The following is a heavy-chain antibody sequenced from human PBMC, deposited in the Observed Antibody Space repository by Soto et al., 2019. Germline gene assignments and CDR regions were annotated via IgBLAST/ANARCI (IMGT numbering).Heavy chain of an antibody. D-gene: IGHD6-19*01. Sequence: GVSLRLSCAASGFTFSSYAMHWVRQAPGKGLEWVAVISYDGSNKYYADSVKGRFTISRDNSKNTLYLQMNSLRAEDTAVYYCARAIAVAGKRPSSPAQYYYYYYGMDVWGQGTTVTVSS. CDR3: ARAIAVAGKRPSSPAQYYYYYYGMDV. CDR2: ISYDGSNK. J-gene: IGHJ6*02. V-gene: IGHV3-30-3*01. CDR1: GFTFSSYA.